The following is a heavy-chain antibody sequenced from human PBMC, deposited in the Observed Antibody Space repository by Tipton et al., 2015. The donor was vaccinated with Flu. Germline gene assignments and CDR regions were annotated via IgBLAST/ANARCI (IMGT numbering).Heavy chain of an antibody. J-gene: IGHJ4*02. CDR2: INHSGST. CDR3: ARVGRGGIVYYFDY. D-gene: IGHD2-15*01. Sequence: TLSLTCTVSGYSISSGYYWGWIRQPPGKGLEWIGEINHSGSTNYNPSLKSRVTISVDTSKNQFSLKLSSVTAADTAVYYCARVGRGGIVYYFDYWGQGTLVTVSS. CDR1: GYSISSGYY. V-gene: IGHV4-38-2*02.